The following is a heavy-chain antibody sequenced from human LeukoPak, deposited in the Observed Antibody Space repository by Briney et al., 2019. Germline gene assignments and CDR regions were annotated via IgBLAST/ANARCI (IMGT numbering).Heavy chain of an antibody. CDR3: ARAYGSGSPIGY. D-gene: IGHD3-10*01. CDR1: GGSFSGDY. V-gene: IGHV4-34*01. J-gene: IGHJ4*02. Sequence: SETLSLTCAVYGGSFSGDYWSWIRQPPGKGLEWIGEINHSGSTNYNPSLKSRVTISVDTSKNQFSLKLSSVTAADTAVYYCARAYGSGSPIGYWGQGTLVTVSS. CDR2: INHSGST.